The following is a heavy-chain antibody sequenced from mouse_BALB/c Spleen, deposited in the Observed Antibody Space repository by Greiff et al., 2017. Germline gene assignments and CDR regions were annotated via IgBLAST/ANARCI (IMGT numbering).Heavy chain of an antibody. Sequence: VQLQQSGPGLVKPSQSLSLTCPVTGYSITSDYAWNWIRQFPGNKLEWMGYISYSGSTSYNPSLKSRISITRDTSKNQFFLQLNSVTTEDTATYYCARDYYRYGYFDYWGQGTTLTVSS. CDR1: GYSITSDYA. V-gene: IGHV3-2*02. J-gene: IGHJ2*01. D-gene: IGHD2-14*01. CDR3: ARDYYRYGYFDY. CDR2: ISYSGST.